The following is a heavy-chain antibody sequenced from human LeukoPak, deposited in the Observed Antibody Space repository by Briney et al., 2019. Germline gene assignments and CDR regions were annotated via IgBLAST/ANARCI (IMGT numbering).Heavy chain of an antibody. V-gene: IGHV1-2*02. CDR1: GYTFTGYY. Sequence: ASVKVSCKASGYTFTGYYMHWVRQAPGQGLEWMGWINPNSGGTDYAQKFQGRVTMTRDTSISTAYMELSSLRSDDTAVFYCARASSGQLWYYFDYWGQGALVTVSS. D-gene: IGHD6-19*01. CDR3: ARASSGQLWYYFDY. J-gene: IGHJ4*02. CDR2: INPNSGGT.